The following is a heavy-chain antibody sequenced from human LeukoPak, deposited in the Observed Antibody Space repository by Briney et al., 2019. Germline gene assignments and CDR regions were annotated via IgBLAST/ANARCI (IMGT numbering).Heavy chain of an antibody. Sequence: PGGSLRLSCAAAGFTLRSYWMGWVRQAQGEGLGWVANIKENESEKYYVDFVKGRLTISRDNAKNSLYLHMNSLTAEDTAMYYCARDWVAGVPFDAFDIWGQGTMVSVSS. CDR1: GFTLRSYW. J-gene: IGHJ3*02. D-gene: IGHD3-10*01. CDR2: IKENESEK. V-gene: IGHV3-7*03. CDR3: ARDWVAGVPFDAFDI.